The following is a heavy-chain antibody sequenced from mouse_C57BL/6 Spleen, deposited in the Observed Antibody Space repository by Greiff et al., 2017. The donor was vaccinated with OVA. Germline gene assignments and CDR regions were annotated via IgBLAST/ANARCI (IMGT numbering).Heavy chain of an antibody. Sequence: VQLQQSGPELVKPGASVKISCKASGYTFTDYYMNWVKQSHGKSLEWIGDINPNNGGTSYNQKFKGKATLTVDKSSSTAYMELRSLTSEDSAVYYCASLYYFDYWGQGTTLTVSS. CDR3: ASLYYFDY. V-gene: IGHV1-26*01. CDR2: INPNNGGT. CDR1: GYTFTDYY. J-gene: IGHJ2*01.